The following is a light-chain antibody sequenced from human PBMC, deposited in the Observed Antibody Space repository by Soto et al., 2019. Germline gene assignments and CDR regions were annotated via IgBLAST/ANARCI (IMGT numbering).Light chain of an antibody. CDR3: SSYTSSSTYV. V-gene: IGLV2-14*01. Sequence: QSALTQPASVSGSPGQSITISCTETSSDVGGYNYVSWYQQHPGKAPKLVIYDVSHRPSGVSNRFSGSKSGNTASLTISGLQAEDEADYYCSSYTSSSTYVFGTGTKLTVL. J-gene: IGLJ1*01. CDR1: SSDVGGYNY. CDR2: DVS.